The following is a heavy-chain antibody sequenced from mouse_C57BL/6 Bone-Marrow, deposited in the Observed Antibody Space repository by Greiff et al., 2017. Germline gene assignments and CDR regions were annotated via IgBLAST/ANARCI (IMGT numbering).Heavy chain of an antibody. D-gene: IGHD1-1*01. CDR2: IHPNSGST. Sequence: QVQLQQPGAELVKPGASVKLSCKASGYTFTSYWMHWVKQRPGQGLEWIGMIHPNSGSTNYNEKFKGKATLTVDKSSSTAYMQLSSLTSENSAVYYCSSPYYYGSGFDVWGTGTTVTVSS. CDR1: GYTFTSYW. CDR3: SSPYYYGSGFDV. J-gene: IGHJ1*03. V-gene: IGHV1-64*01.